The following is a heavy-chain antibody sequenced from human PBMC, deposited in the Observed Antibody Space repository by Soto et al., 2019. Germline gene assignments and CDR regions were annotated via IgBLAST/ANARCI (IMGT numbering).Heavy chain of an antibody. D-gene: IGHD2-15*01. Sequence: ASVKVSCKASGYTFTSYGISWVRQAPGQGLDWMGWISAYNGNTKYAQDLQGRVTMTTDTSTSTAYMELRSLRSDDTAVYYCARFSGGSYNTYYFYYGMDVWVPETLLVTVSS. J-gene: IGHJ6*02. CDR3: ARFSGGSYNTYYFYYGMDV. CDR2: ISAYNGNT. CDR1: GYTFTSYG. V-gene: IGHV1-18*01.